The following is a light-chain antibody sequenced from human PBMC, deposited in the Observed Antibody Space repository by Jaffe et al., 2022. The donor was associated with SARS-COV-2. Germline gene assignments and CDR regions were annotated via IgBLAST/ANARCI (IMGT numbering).Light chain of an antibody. V-gene: IGKV1-12*01. CDR2: AAS. Sequence: DIQMTQSPSSVSASVGDRVTITCRASQGISTWLAWYQQKPGKAPKLLISAASRLEIGVPSRFSGSRSGTEFTLTITSLQPEDFATYFCQQANTFPITFGQGTRLEIK. CDR1: QGISTW. CDR3: QQANTFPIT. J-gene: IGKJ5*01.